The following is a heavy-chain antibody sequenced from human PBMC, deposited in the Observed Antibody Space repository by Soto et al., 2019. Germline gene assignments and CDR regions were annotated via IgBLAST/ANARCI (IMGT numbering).Heavy chain of an antibody. V-gene: IGHV4-31*03. J-gene: IGHJ1*01. CDR3: ARWTTVTTYAEYFQH. CDR2: IYYSGST. D-gene: IGHD4-17*01. CDR1: GGSISSGGYY. Sequence: SETLSLTCTVSGGSISSGGYYWSWIRQHPGKGLEWIGYIYYSGSTYYNPSLKSRVTISVDTSKNQFSLKLSSVTAADTAVYYCARWTTVTTYAEYFQHWGQGTLVTVSS.